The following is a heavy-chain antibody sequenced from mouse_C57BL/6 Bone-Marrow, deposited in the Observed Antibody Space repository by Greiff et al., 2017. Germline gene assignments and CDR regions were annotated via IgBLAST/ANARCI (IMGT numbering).Heavy chain of an antibody. V-gene: IGHV5-15*01. CDR3: ARHYSNFYFDD. J-gene: IGHJ2*01. CDR2: ISNLAYSI. D-gene: IGHD2-5*01. Sequence: EVKVVESGGGLVQPGGSLKLSCAASGFTFSDYGMAWVRQAPRKGPEWVAFISNLAYSIYYADTVTGRFTITREKAKNTLYLEMSSLRSEDTAMYYCARHYSNFYFDDWGQGTTLTVSS. CDR1: GFTFSDYG.